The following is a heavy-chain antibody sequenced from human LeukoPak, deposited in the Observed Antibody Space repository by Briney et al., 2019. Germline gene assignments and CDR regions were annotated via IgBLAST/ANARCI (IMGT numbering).Heavy chain of an antibody. CDR1: GFTFSSYA. Sequence: GGSLRLSCAASGFTFSSYAMHWVRHAPGKGLEWVALIWYDGSKRSYADSVKGRFTISRDNSKNTLYLQMNSLRVEDTAVYYCASMTTVTLDDAFDIWGQGTMVTVSS. D-gene: IGHD4-17*01. J-gene: IGHJ3*02. CDR3: ASMTTVTLDDAFDI. V-gene: IGHV3-33*01. CDR2: IWYDGSKR.